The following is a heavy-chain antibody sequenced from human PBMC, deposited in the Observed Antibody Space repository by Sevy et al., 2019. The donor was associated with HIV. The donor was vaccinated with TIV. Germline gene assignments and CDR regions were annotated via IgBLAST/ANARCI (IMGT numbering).Heavy chain of an antibody. Sequence: GGSLRLSCAASGFTFSSYWMSWVHQAPGKELEWVANIKQDGSEKYYVDSVKGRFTISRDNAKNSLYLQMNSLRAEDTAVYYCARNLKPWELRAFDIWGQGTMVTVSS. V-gene: IGHV3-7*03. CDR1: GFTFSSYW. CDR3: ARNLKPWELRAFDI. D-gene: IGHD1-26*01. CDR2: IKQDGSEK. J-gene: IGHJ3*02.